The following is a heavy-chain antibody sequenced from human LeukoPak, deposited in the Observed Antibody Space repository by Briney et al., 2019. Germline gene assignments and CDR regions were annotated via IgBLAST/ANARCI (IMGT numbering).Heavy chain of an antibody. J-gene: IGHJ4*02. Sequence: PGGSLRLSCAASGFTFDDYAMHWVRQAPGKGLEWVSGISWNSGSIGYADSVKGRFTISRDNAKNSLYLQMNSLSAEDTALYYCAKVGGLDYYDSSGYSSYFDYWGQGTLVTVSS. CDR2: ISWNSGSI. CDR1: GFTFDDYA. CDR3: AKVGGLDYYDSSGYSSYFDY. D-gene: IGHD3-22*01. V-gene: IGHV3-9*01.